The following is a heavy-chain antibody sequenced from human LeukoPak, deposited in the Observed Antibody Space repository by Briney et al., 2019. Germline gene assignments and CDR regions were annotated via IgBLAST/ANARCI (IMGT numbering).Heavy chain of an antibody. CDR3: AKDTGMVGVFEY. D-gene: IGHD3-10*02. V-gene: IGHV3-30*02. Sequence: PGGSLRLSCAASGLTFSSYGMHWVRQAPGKGLEWVAFIRCDGSNKYYADSVKGRFTISRDNSKNTLYLQMNSLRAEDTAVYYCAKDTGMVGVFEYWGQGTLVTVSS. CDR1: GLTFSSYG. J-gene: IGHJ4*02. CDR2: IRCDGSNK.